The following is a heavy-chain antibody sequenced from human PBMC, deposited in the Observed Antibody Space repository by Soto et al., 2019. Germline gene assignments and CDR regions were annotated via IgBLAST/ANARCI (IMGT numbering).Heavy chain of an antibody. CDR2: MNPNSANT. CDR3: AREGVRGMDV. J-gene: IGHJ6*02. D-gene: IGHD3-16*01. Sequence: QVQLVQSGAEVKKPGASVKVCCKASGYTFTSYDINWVRQATGQGGEWKGWMNPNSANTGYAQKFQGRVTMTRTNSISTAYMELSSLRSEDTAVYYCAREGVRGMDVGGQGTTVTVSS. CDR1: GYTFTSYD. V-gene: IGHV1-8*01.